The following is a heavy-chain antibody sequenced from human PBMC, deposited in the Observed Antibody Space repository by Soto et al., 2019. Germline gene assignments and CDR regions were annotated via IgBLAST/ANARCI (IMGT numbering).Heavy chain of an antibody. Sequence: GGSLRLSCAASGFTFSSYAMHWVRQAPGKGLEWVAVISYDGSNKYYADSVKGRFTISRDNSKNTLYLQMNSLRAEDTAVYYCASSEGYSGLGELLSYWGQGTLVTVSS. CDR2: ISYDGSNK. CDR1: GFTFSSYA. J-gene: IGHJ4*02. V-gene: IGHV3-30-3*01. D-gene: IGHD3-16*01. CDR3: ASSEGYSGLGELLSY.